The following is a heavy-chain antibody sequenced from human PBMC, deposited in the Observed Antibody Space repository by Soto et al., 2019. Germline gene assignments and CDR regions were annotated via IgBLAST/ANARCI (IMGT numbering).Heavy chain of an antibody. CDR1: GFTFDHYT. D-gene: IGHD3-16*01. Sequence: EVQLVESGGGLVQPGRSLRLSCAASGFTFDHYTMHWVRQAPGKGLEWVSSITWHSGTIGYADSVKGRFTISRDNAKNSVYLQMNSLRGEDTALYYCAKEMITFGDFNYYYMDVWGKGTTVTVSS. CDR2: ITWHSGTI. CDR3: AKEMITFGDFNYYYMDV. V-gene: IGHV3-9*01. J-gene: IGHJ6*03.